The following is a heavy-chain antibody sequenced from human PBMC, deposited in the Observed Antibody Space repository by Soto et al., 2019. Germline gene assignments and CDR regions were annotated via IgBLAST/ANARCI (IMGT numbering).Heavy chain of an antibody. V-gene: IGHV6-1*01. J-gene: IGHJ4*02. CDR2: TYYRSQWFN. CDR3: ARLIGTSWFVG. CDR1: GDSVSSNIVT. Sequence: SQTLSLTCAISGDSVSSNIVTWDWIRQSPSRGLEWLGRTYYRSQWFNDYAVSVKSRMTINADTSKNQFSLQLNYVTPEDTAVYYCARLIGTSWFVGWGQGTLVTVPQ. D-gene: IGHD6-13*01.